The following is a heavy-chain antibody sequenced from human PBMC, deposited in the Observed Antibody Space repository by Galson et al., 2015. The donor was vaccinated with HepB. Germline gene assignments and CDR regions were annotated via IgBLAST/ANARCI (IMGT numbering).Heavy chain of an antibody. CDR1: GFMFSGHW. CDR3: ARNRGYETFDY. V-gene: IGHV3-7*03. CDR2: IKEDGSIK. Sequence: SLRLSCAASGFMFSGHWMNWVRQAPGKGLEWVANIKEDGSIKYYVDSVTGRFTISRDSARNLLYLQMNGLRAEDTAVYFCARNRGYETFDYWCQGALVTVSS. J-gene: IGHJ4*02. D-gene: IGHD5-12*01.